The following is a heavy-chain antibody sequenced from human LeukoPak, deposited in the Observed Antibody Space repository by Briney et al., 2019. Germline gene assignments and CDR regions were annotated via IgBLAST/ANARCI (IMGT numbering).Heavy chain of an antibody. V-gene: IGHV3-30*02. J-gene: IGHJ3*02. D-gene: IGHD6-6*01. CDR3: AKDRAARRVGAFDI. CDR1: GFTFSSYG. CDR2: LRYDGSNK. Sequence: GGSLRLSCAASGFTFSSYGMHWVRQAPGKGLEWVAFLRYDGSNKYYADSVKGRFTISRDNSENTLYLQMNSLRAEDTAVYYCAKDRAARRVGAFDIWGQGTMVTVSS.